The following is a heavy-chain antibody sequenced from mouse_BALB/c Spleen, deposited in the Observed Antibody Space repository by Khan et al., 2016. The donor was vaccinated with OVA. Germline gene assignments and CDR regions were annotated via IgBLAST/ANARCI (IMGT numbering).Heavy chain of an antibody. J-gene: IGHJ3*01. CDR3: TRLAYYYDSEGFAY. Sequence: EVKLVESGGDLVKPGGSLKLSCAASGFTFSTYGMSWVRQTPDKRLEWVATVSTGGSYTYYADSVKGRFTISSDKDKYTLFLTMGGLKSEDTAIFYCTRLAYYYDSEGFAYWGQGTLVTVSA. V-gene: IGHV5-6*02. CDR1: GFTFSTYG. CDR2: VSTGGSYT. D-gene: IGHD1-1*01.